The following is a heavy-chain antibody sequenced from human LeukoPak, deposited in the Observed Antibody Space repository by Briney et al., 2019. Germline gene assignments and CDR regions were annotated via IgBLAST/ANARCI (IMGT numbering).Heavy chain of an antibody. Sequence: SETLSLTCTVPLGSISSYYWSWIRQPPGKGLEWIGYIYYSGSTNYNPSLKSRVTISVDTSKNQYSLKLSSVTAADTAVCYCARVRSGYGTNDYWGQGTLVTVSS. CDR3: ARVRSGYGTNDY. J-gene: IGHJ4*02. V-gene: IGHV4-59*01. D-gene: IGHD5-12*01. CDR2: IYYSGST. CDR1: LGSISSYY.